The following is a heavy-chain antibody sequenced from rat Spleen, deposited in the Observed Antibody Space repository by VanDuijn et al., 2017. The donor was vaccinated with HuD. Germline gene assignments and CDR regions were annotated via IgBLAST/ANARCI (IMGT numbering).Heavy chain of an antibody. CDR3: ARRGNSVFWNFDF. CDR2: IINTGGST. V-gene: IGHV5-31*01. CDR1: GFTFNKFW. J-gene: IGHJ1*01. Sequence: EVQLVESGGGLVQPGRSLKLSCVASGFTFNKFWMTWIRQAPGKGLEWVASIINTGGSTYYRDSVKGRFSISRDDAKSTLYLQMDSLRSEDTATYYCARRGNSVFWNFDFWGPGTMVSVSS. D-gene: IGHD4-4*01.